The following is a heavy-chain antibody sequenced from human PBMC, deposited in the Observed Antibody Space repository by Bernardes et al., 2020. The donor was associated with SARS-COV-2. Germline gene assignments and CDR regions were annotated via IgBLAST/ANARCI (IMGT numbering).Heavy chain of an antibody. Sequence: GGSLRLSCAASGFTFNTYGMSWVRQAPGKGLEWVSDISVGGGSTYYADSVKGRFTISRDNSKNTLDLQMNSLRAEDTAVYFCAKGAVAASNFFYGMDVWGQGTTVTVSS. CDR1: GFTFNTYG. V-gene: IGHV3-23*01. CDR2: ISVGGGST. J-gene: IGHJ6*02. D-gene: IGHD6-19*01. CDR3: AKGAVAASNFFYGMDV.